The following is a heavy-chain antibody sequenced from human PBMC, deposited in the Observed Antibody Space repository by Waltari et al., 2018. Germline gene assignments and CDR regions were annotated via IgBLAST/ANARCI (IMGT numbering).Heavy chain of an antibody. CDR1: GFTFSSYG. CDR3: AKEGRGLPMVYFDY. J-gene: IGHJ4*02. D-gene: IGHD2-8*01. V-gene: IGHV3-30*02. CDR2: IRYDGSNK. Sequence: QVQLVESGGGVVQPGGSLRLSCAASGFTFSSYGMHWVRQAPGKGLEWVAFIRYDGSNKYYADSVKGRFTISRDNSKNTLYLQMNSLRAEDTAVYYCAKEGRGLPMVYFDYWGQGTLVTVSS.